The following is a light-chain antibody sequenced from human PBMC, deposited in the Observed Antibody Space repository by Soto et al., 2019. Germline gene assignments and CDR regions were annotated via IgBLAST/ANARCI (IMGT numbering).Light chain of an antibody. CDR1: QSVLYSSNNKNY. J-gene: IGKJ2*01. CDR3: QQYYNTPYI. CDR2: WAS. V-gene: IGKV4-1*01. Sequence: DIVMTQSPDSLAVSLGERATINCKSSQSVLYSSNNKNYLAWFQQKPGQPPKLIIYWASTRESGVPDRFSGSGSGTDFTLTISSLQAEDVAVYYCQQYYNTPYIFGQGTKLEIK.